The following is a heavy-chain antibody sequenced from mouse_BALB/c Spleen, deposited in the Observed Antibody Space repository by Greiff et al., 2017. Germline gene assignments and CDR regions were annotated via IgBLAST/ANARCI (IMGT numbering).Heavy chain of an antibody. CDR2: INSNGGST. CDR3: ARVYYGSSYWYFDV. CDR1: GFTFSSYY. Sequence: DVQVEESGGGLVKLGGSLKLSCAASGFTFSSYYMSWVRQTPEKRLELVAAINSNGGSTYYPDTVKGRFTISRDNAKNTLYLQMSSLKSEDTALYYCARVYYGSSYWYFDVWGAGTTVTVSS. D-gene: IGHD1-1*01. V-gene: IGHV5-6-2*01. J-gene: IGHJ1*01.